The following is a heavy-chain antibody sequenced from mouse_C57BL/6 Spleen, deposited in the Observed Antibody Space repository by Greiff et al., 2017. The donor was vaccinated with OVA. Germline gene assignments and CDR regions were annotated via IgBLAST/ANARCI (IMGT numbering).Heavy chain of an antibody. D-gene: IGHD1-1*01. CDR3: ARSAITTVVAFDY. Sequence: QVQLQQPGAELVKPGASVKLSCKASGYTFTSYWMHWVKQRPGRGLEGIGRIDPNSGGTKYNEKFKSKATLTVDKPSSTAYMQLSSLTSEDSAVYYCARSAITTVVAFDYWGQGTTLTVSS. V-gene: IGHV1-72*01. J-gene: IGHJ2*01. CDR1: GYTFTSYW. CDR2: IDPNSGGT.